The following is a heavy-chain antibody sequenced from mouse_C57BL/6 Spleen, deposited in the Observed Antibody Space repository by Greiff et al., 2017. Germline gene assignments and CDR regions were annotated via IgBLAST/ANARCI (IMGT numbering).Heavy chain of an antibody. CDR1: GYSFTGYY. CDR2: INPSTGGT. Sequence: VQLKQSGPELVKPGASVKISCKASGYSFTGYYMNWVKQSPEKSLEWIGEINPSTGGTTYNQKFKAKATLTVDKSSSTAYMQLKSLTSEDSAVYYCAGHYDFNWVAYWGQGTLVTGSA. D-gene: IGHD2-4*01. CDR3: AGHYDFNWVAY. J-gene: IGHJ3*01. V-gene: IGHV1-42*01.